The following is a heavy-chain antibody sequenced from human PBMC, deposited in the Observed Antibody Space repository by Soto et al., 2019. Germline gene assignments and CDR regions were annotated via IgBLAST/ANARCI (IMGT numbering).Heavy chain of an antibody. V-gene: IGHV1-69*13. CDR3: ARDSCGGSCYDYYYGMDV. CDR2: IIPIFGTA. CDR1: GGTFSSYA. J-gene: IGHJ6*02. Sequence: SVKVSCKASGGTFSSYAISWVRQAPGQGLEWMGGIIPIFGTANYAQKFQGRVTITADESTSTAYMELSSLRSEYTAVYYCARDSCGGSCYDYYYGMDVWGQGTTVTVSS. D-gene: IGHD2-15*01.